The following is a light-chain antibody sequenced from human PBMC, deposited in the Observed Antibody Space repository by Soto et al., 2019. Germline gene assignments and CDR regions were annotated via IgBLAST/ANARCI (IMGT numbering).Light chain of an antibody. CDR3: QQYYSYTWT. V-gene: IGKV1-8*01. Sequence: AIRMTQSPSSLSASTGDRVTITCRASQGISSYLAWYQQKPGKAPKLLIYAASTLQSGVPSRFSGSGSGTDFTLTISCLQSEDFETYYCQQYYSYTWTFGQGTNVDIK. CDR1: QGISSY. CDR2: AAS. J-gene: IGKJ1*01.